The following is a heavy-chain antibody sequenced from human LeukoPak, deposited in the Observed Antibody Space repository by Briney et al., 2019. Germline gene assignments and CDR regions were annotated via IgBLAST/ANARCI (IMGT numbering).Heavy chain of an antibody. D-gene: IGHD2-15*01. Sequence: SLRLSCAASGFTFDDYAMHWVRQAPGKGLEWVSGISWNSGSIGYADSVKGRFTISRDNAKNSLYLQMNSLRAEDTALYYCAKVSSGGSQFDYWGQGTLVTVSS. J-gene: IGHJ4*02. V-gene: IGHV3-9*01. CDR3: AKVSSGGSQFDY. CDR1: GFTFDDYA. CDR2: ISWNSGSI.